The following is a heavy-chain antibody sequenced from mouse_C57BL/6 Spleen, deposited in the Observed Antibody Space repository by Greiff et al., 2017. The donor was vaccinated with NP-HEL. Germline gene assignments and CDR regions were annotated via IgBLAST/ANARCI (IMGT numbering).Heavy chain of an antibody. V-gene: IGHV8-8*01. CDR2: IWWDDDK. CDR3: ARIATLYYSSTWYFDV. D-gene: IGHD1-1*01. CDR1: GFSLSTFGMG. Sequence: QVTLKESGPGILQPSQTLSLTCSFSGFSLSTFGMGVGWIRQPSGKGLEWLAHIWWDDDKYYNPALMSRLTISTHTSKNQVFLKIANVDTADTATYYGARIATLYYSSTWYFDVWGTGTTVTVSS. J-gene: IGHJ1*03.